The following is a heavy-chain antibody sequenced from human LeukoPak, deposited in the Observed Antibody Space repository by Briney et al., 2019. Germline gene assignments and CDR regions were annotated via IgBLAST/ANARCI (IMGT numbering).Heavy chain of an antibody. CDR2: INLNSGGT. CDR1: GYTFTGYY. J-gene: IGHJ4*02. Sequence: ASVKVSCKASGYTFTGYYMHWVRQAPGQGLEWMGWINLNSGGTNYAEKFQGRVTMTTDTPTNTAYMELRSQRSDDTAMYYCARVDSGRYYGHDYWGQGTLVTVSS. D-gene: IGHD1-26*01. V-gene: IGHV1-2*02. CDR3: ARVDSGRYYGHDY.